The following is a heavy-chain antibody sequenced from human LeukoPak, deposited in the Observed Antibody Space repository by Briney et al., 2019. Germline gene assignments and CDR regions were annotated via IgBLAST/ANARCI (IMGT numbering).Heavy chain of an antibody. CDR2: IYTSGST. CDR3: ARELSSGVDY. V-gene: IGHV4-4*07. Sequence: NPSETLSLTCTVSGGSISSYYWSWIRQPAGKGLEWIGRIYTSGSTNYNPSLKSRVTMSVDTSKNQFSLRLRSVTAADTAVYYCARELSSGVDYWGQGTLVTVSS. D-gene: IGHD3-10*01. CDR1: GGSISSYY. J-gene: IGHJ4*02.